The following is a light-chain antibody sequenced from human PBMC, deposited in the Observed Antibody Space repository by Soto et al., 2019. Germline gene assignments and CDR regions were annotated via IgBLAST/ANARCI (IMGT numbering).Light chain of an antibody. CDR2: GAS. J-gene: IGKJ5*01. Sequence: IFMSLSPATLSVSPGERATLSCRASQSVSSNLAWYQQKPGQAPRLLIYGASTRATGIPARFSGSGSGTEFTLTISSLQSEDFAVYYCQQYNNWPPITFGQGTRLEIK. CDR3: QQYNNWPPIT. V-gene: IGKV3-15*01. CDR1: QSVSSN.